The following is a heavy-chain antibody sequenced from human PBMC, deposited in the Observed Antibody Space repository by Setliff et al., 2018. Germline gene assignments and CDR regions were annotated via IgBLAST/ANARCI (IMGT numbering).Heavy chain of an antibody. V-gene: IGHV3-23*01. D-gene: IGHD2-2*02. CDR3: AKGGSTSCYTEADY. CDR1: GFTFSRDW. J-gene: IGHJ4*02. Sequence: GGSLRLSCAASGFTFSRDWMSWVRQAPGKGLEWVSVISDSGGSTYYAYSVKGRFTISRDNSKNTLYLQMLSLRAEDTAVYYCAKGGSTSCYTEADYWGQGTLVTVSS. CDR2: ISDSGGST.